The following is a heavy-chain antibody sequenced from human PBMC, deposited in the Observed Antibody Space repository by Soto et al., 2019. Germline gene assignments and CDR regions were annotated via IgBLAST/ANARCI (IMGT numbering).Heavy chain of an antibody. Sequence: GESLRISCKGSGYSFTSYWIGWVRQMPGKGLEWMGIIYPGDSDTRYSPSFQGQVTISVDTSKNQFSLKLSSVTAADTAVYYCARESRWYSGYAFDYYGMDVWGQGTTVTVSS. CDR2: IYPGDSDT. CDR3: ARESRWYSGYAFDYYGMDV. CDR1: GYSFTSYW. V-gene: IGHV5-51*01. D-gene: IGHD5-12*01. J-gene: IGHJ6*02.